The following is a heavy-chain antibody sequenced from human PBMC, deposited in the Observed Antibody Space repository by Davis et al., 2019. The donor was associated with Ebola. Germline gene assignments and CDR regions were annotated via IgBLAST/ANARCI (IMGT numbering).Heavy chain of an antibody. Sequence: GGSLRLSCAASGFTFSSYAMSWVRQAPGKGLEWVSAIVGGGGSTYYADSVKGRFTISRDNAKNSLYLQMNSLRAEDTAVYYCARDRKVQLWLIAPPGLDYWGQGTLVTVSS. V-gene: IGHV3-23*01. CDR2: IVGGGGST. D-gene: IGHD5-18*01. CDR3: ARDRKVQLWLIAPPGLDY. J-gene: IGHJ4*02. CDR1: GFTFSSYA.